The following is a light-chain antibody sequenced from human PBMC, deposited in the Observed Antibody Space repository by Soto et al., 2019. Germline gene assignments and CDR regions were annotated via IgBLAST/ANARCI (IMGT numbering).Light chain of an antibody. Sequence: QSVLTQPPSASGTPGQRVTISCSGSSSNIGSNTVNWYQQLPGTAPKLLIFGSYQRPSGVPDRFSGSKSGTSASLAISGLQSEDEADYYCAAWDDSLNGVVFGGGTKVTVL. CDR1: SSNIGSNT. CDR2: GSY. V-gene: IGLV1-44*01. CDR3: AAWDDSLNGVV. J-gene: IGLJ2*01.